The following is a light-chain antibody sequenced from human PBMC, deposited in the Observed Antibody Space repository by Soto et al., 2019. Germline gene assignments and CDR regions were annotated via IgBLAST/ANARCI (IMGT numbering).Light chain of an antibody. CDR3: QRYDSLPPT. V-gene: IGKV1-33*01. CDR1: HDIKEF. J-gene: IGKJ5*01. Sequence: DIQLTQSPSSLSTSVGDRVTITCQADHDIKEFLNWYQAKPGKAPKLLIYDASNLQTGVPSRFSGGGSGTRFTFTISSLQPEYIATYYCQRYDSLPPTFGQGTRLDIK. CDR2: DAS.